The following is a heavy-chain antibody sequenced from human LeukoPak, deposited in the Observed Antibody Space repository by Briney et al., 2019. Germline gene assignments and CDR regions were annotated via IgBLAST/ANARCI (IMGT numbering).Heavy chain of an antibody. V-gene: IGHV3-21*01. Sequence: PGGSLRLSCAASGFTFSSYSMNWVRQAPGKGLEWVSSISSSSGYIYYADSVKSRFTISRDNAKNSLYLQMNSLRAEDTAVYYCARDHSSSCSDYWGQGTLVTVSS. J-gene: IGHJ4*02. CDR1: GFTFSSYS. CDR2: ISSSSGYI. D-gene: IGHD6-6*01. CDR3: ARDHSSSCSDY.